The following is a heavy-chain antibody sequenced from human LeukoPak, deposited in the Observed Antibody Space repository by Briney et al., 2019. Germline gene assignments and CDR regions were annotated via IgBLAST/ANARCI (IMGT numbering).Heavy chain of an antibody. Sequence: GGSLRLSCAASGFTFSSYSMNWVRQAPGKGLEWVSSISSSSSYIYYADSVKGRFTISRDNSKNTLYLQMNSLRAEDTAVYYCARGEDSGNWNYGEGLYFDYWGQGTLVTVSS. CDR3: ARGEDSGNWNYGEGLYFDY. CDR1: GFTFSSYS. J-gene: IGHJ4*02. D-gene: IGHD1-7*01. V-gene: IGHV3-21*01. CDR2: ISSSSSYI.